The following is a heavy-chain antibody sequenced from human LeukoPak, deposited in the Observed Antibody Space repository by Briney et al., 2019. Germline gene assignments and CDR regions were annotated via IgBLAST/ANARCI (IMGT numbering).Heavy chain of an antibody. CDR2: ISGGGGST. CDR3: ARSPTAINGYFDP. Sequence: TGGSLGLSCAASRFTFSSYAMSWVRQAPGKGLEWVSTISGGGGSTYYADSVKGRFTISRDNSKNTLYLQMNSLRADDTAVYYCARSPTAINGYFDPWGQGTLVIVSS. D-gene: IGHD2-2*01. V-gene: IGHV3-23*01. CDR1: RFTFSSYA. J-gene: IGHJ5*02.